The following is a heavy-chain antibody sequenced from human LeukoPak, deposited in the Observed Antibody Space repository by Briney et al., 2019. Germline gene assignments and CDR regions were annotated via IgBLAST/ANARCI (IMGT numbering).Heavy chain of an antibody. CDR2: ISAYNGNT. D-gene: IGHD2-2*01. Sequence: ASVKVSCKASGYTFTSYGISWVRQAPGQGLEWMGWISAYNGNTNYAQKLQGRVTMTTDTSTSTAYMELRSLRSDDTAVYYCVYFPRQYQLPSPYFDYWGQGTLVTVSS. CDR1: GYTFTSYG. CDR3: VYFPRQYQLPSPYFDY. V-gene: IGHV1-18*01. J-gene: IGHJ4*02.